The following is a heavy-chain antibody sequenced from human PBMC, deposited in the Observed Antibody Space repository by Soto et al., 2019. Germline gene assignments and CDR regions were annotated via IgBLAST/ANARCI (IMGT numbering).Heavy chain of an antibody. J-gene: IGHJ3*02. V-gene: IGHV3-30-3*01. CDR2: ISYDGNNK. CDR3: ARGFGGYYDSSGYKEDDAFDI. D-gene: IGHD3-22*01. Sequence: PGGSLSLSCAASGFTYSTYTMHWVRQAPGKGLEWVAVISYDGNNKFYADSVKGRFTISRDSTKQTLYLQMNSLRPDDTAVYYCARGFGGYYDSSGYKEDDAFDIWGQGTMVTVSS. CDR1: GFTYSTYT.